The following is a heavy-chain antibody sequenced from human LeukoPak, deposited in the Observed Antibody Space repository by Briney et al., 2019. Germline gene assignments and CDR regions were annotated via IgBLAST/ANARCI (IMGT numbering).Heavy chain of an antibody. D-gene: IGHD3-22*01. J-gene: IGHJ4*02. CDR1: GYTFTGYY. CDR2: INPNSGGT. Sequence: ASVKVSCKASGYTFTGYYMHWVRQAPGQGLEWMGWINPNSGGTNYAQKFQGRVTMTRDTSISTAYMELSRLRSDDTAVYYCARDLQSPHGMDSSGYVGYWGQGTLVTVSS. CDR3: ARDLQSPHGMDSSGYVGY. V-gene: IGHV1-2*02.